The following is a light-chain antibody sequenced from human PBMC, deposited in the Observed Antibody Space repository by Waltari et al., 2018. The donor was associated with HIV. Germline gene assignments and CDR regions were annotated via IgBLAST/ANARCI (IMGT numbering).Light chain of an antibody. CDR1: QSISSW. CDR2: KAS. V-gene: IGKV1-5*03. J-gene: IGKJ2*01. CDR3: QQYNSYPYT. Sequence: DIQMTQSPSTLSASVGDRVTITCRASQSISSWLDWYQQKPGKATKLLIDKASSLESGVPSRFRGSGSGTEFTLTISSLQPDDFATYYCQQYNSYPYTFGQGTKLEIK.